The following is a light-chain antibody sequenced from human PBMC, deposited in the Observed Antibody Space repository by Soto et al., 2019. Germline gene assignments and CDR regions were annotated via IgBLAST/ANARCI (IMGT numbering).Light chain of an antibody. CDR2: GVS. V-gene: IGKV3-15*01. Sequence: ERLMTQSPATLSVSPGESATLSCRASQSVSSNLAWYQQKPGQAPRLLIYGVSTRATGIPARFSGSGSETKFTLTISSLQSEDFAVYYCQQYNNWPPLTFGGGTKVEIK. J-gene: IGKJ4*01. CDR1: QSVSSN. CDR3: QQYNNWPPLT.